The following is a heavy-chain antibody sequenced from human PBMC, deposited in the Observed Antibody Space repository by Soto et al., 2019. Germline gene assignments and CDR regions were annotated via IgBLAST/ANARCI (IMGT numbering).Heavy chain of an antibody. Sequence: GESLKISCKGSGYNFAGYWIAWVRQMPGKGLELMGIIYPSDSDTRYRPSFQGQVTISADKSISSAYLQWSSLRASDTAMYYCARGGVSTRTFDYWGQGTPVTSPQ. CDR3: ARGGVSTRTFDY. D-gene: IGHD3-3*01. J-gene: IGHJ4*02. CDR2: IYPSDSDT. CDR1: GYNFAGYW. V-gene: IGHV5-51*01.